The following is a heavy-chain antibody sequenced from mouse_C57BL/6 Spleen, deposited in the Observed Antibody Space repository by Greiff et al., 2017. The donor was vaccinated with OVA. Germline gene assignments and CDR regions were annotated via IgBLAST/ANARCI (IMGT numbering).Heavy chain of an antibody. Sequence: QVHVKQSGPELVKPGASVKISCKASGYSFTSYYIHWVKQRPGQGLEWIGWIYPGSGNTKYNEKFKGKATLTADTSSSTAYMQLSSLTSEDSAVYYCARSGTGGVYYFDYWGQGTTLTVSS. V-gene: IGHV1-66*01. CDR2: IYPGSGNT. D-gene: IGHD4-1*01. CDR3: ARSGTGGVYYFDY. CDR1: GYSFTSYY. J-gene: IGHJ2*01.